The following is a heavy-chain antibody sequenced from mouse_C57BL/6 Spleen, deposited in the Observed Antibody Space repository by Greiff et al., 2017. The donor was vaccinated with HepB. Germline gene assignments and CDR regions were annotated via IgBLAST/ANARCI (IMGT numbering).Heavy chain of an antibody. V-gene: IGHV5-4*01. CDR1: GFTFSSYA. CDR2: ISDGGSYT. Sequence: EVQLVESGGGLVKPGGSLKLSCAASGFTFSSYAMSWVRQTPEKRLEWVATISDGGSYTYYPDNVKGRFTISRDNAKNNLYLQMSHLKSEDTAMYYCAREGDYDGYYFDYWGQGTTLTVSS. CDR3: AREGDYDGYYFDY. J-gene: IGHJ2*01. D-gene: IGHD2-4*01.